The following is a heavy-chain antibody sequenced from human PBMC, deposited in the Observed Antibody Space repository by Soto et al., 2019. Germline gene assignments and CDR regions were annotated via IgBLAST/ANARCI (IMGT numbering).Heavy chain of an antibody. D-gene: IGHD2-15*01. J-gene: IGHJ4*02. CDR2: FYYSGSS. CDR1: GGSFSGYY. V-gene: IGHV4-59*01. Sequence: SETLSFTCAVYGGSFSGYYLSWIRQPPGKGLEWIGYFYYSGSSNYNPSLKSRVTISVDTSKNQFSLNVSSVTAADTAVYYCTRVGARSCSGATCPMAYWGQGALVTVSS. CDR3: TRVGARSCSGATCPMAY.